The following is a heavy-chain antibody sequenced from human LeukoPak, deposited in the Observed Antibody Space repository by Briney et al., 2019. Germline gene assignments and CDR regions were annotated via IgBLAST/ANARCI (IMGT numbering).Heavy chain of an antibody. CDR3: ARDQGSIGHWFDP. V-gene: IGHV4-31*03. CDR1: GGSISSGGYY. J-gene: IGHJ5*02. CDR2: IYYSGST. D-gene: IGHD2-2*01. Sequence: SETLSLTCTVSGGSISSGGYYWSWIRQPPGKGLEWIGYIYYSGSTYYNPSLKSRVTISVDTSKNQFSLKLSSVTAADTAVYYCARDQGSIGHWFDPWGQGTLVTVSS.